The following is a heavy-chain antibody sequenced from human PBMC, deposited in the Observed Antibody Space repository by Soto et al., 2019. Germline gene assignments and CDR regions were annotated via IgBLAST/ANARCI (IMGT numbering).Heavy chain of an antibody. V-gene: IGHV4-59*12. J-gene: IGHJ6*02. CDR3: ARDQELLWFGELTHPDV. CDR2: IYYSGST. D-gene: IGHD3-10*01. CDR1: GGSISSYY. Sequence: LSLTCTVSGGSISSYYWSWIRQPPGKGLEWIGYIYYSGSTNYNPSLKSRVTISVDKSKNQFSLKLSSVTAADTAVYYCARDQELLWFGELTHPDVWGQGTTVTVSS.